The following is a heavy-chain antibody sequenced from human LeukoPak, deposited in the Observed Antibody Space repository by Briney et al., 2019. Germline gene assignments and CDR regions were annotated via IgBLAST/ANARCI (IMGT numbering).Heavy chain of an antibody. CDR1: GFTFSSYP. J-gene: IGHJ4*02. Sequence: GGSLRLSCAASGFTFSSYPMNWVRQAPGKGLEWGSHIRSSSDNIHYADSVRGRFTISRDNAKNSLYLQMNSLRAEDTAVYYCARAGYQLLSRFGYWGQGTLVTVSS. D-gene: IGHD2-2*01. CDR3: ARAGYQLLSRFGY. CDR2: IRSSSDNI. V-gene: IGHV3-48*01.